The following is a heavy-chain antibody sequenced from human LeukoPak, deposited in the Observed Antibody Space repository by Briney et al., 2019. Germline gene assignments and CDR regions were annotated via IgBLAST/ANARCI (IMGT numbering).Heavy chain of an antibody. CDR2: IYSGGST. CDR1: GFTVSSNY. CDR3: ARGELAMVRGVIRHYYYYGMDV. Sequence: PGGSLRLSCAASGFTVSSNYMSWVRQAPGKGLEWVSVIYSGGSTYYADSVKGRFTISRHNSKNTLYLQMNSLRAEDTAVYYCARGELAMVRGVIRHYYYYGMDVWGQGTTVTVSS. D-gene: IGHD3-10*01. J-gene: IGHJ6*02. V-gene: IGHV3-53*04.